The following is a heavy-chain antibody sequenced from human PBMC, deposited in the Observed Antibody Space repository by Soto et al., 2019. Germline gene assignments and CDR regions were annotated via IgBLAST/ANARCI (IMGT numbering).Heavy chain of an antibody. J-gene: IGHJ5*02. Sequence: QVQLVQSGAEVQKPGSSVKVSCKASGGTFYNYAISWVRQAPGQGLEWMGGIIPVFGTAKYAQNFPGRVTFTADEYTSTAYMELSSLRSEDTAVYYCARDRRQQLALPNWFDPSGQGTLVTVSS. V-gene: IGHV1-69*01. D-gene: IGHD6-13*01. CDR2: IIPVFGTA. CDR3: ARDRRQQLALPNWFDP. CDR1: GGTFYNYA.